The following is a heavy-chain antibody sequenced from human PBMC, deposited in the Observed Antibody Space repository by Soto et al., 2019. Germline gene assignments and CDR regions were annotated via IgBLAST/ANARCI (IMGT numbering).Heavy chain of an antibody. D-gene: IGHD5-18*01. CDR1: GFTFIGYA. J-gene: IGHJ6*02. CDR2: ISSRGDRT. CDR3: AKETAYGYGFQTNALDA. V-gene: IGHV3-23*01. Sequence: GSVGHSSACSGFTFIGYAMNCVRQAPGKGLAWVSIISSRGDRTSYAESVKGRFTISRDDSKNTLFLHMNSLGAEDTAVYYCAKETAYGYGFQTNALDAWGQGTTVTVSS.